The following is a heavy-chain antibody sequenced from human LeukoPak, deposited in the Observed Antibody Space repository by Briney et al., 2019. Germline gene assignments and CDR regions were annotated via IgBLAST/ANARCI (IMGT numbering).Heavy chain of an antibody. Sequence: GGSLRLSCAASGFTLTSYEMKWVRQAPGKGLEWVSYISSSGTTIYYADSVKGRFTITRDYAKNSLYLQMRLCSTEDHAVYYCARLGGGSYSGYWGQGTLVTVSS. CDR3: ARLGGGSYSGY. J-gene: IGHJ4*02. CDR1: GFTLTSYE. CDR2: ISSSGTTI. V-gene: IGHV3-48*03. D-gene: IGHD1-26*01.